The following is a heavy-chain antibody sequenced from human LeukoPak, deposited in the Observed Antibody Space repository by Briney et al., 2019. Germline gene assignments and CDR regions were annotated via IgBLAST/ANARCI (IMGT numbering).Heavy chain of an antibody. CDR3: ARDLRLSPYSSGWPLDY. CDR1: GFTFSDYY. Sequence: GSLRLSCAASGFTFSDYYMSWIRQAPGKGLEWIGSIYYSGNTYYNASLKSQVSISIDTSKNQFSLRLTSVTAADTAVYYCARDLRLSPYSSGWPLDYWGQGTLVTVSS. V-gene: IGHV4-38-2*02. CDR2: IYYSGNT. J-gene: IGHJ4*02. D-gene: IGHD6-19*01.